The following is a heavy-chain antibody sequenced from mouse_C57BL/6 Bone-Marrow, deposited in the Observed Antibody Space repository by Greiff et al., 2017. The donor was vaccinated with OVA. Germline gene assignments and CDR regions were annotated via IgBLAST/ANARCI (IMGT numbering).Heavy chain of an antibody. J-gene: IGHJ2*01. CDR3: ARDPPYYGSSLTFDY. CDR2: ISAGGSYT. CDR1: GFTFSSYA. V-gene: IGHV5-4*01. D-gene: IGHD1-1*01. Sequence: EVKLVESGGGLVKPGGSLKLSCAASGFTFSSYAMSWVRQTPEKRLEWVATISAGGSYTYYPDNVKGRFTISRDNAKNNLYLQMSHLKSEDTAMYYCARDPPYYGSSLTFDYWGQGTTLTVSS.